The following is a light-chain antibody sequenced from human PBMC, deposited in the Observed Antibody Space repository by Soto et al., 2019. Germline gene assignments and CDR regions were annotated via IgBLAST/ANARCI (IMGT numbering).Light chain of an antibody. V-gene: IGLV2-14*01. CDR2: EVS. J-gene: IGLJ1*01. Sequence: QSALTQPASVSVSPGQSITISCTGTSSDVGGYDYVSWYQQHPGRAPKLLIYEVSNRPSRISNRFSGSKSGNAASLTISGLQAEDEADYYCSSYTTGSTHVFGTGTKVTVL. CDR3: SSYTTGSTHV. CDR1: SSDVGGYDY.